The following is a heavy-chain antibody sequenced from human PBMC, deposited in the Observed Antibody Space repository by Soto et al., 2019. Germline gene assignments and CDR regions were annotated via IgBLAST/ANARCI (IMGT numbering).Heavy chain of an antibody. CDR1: GGSISGDYFY. Sequence: QVQLQESGPGLVKPSQTLSLTCTVSGGSISGDYFYWSWFRQPPGKGLEWIVYIYYSGSTYYNPSLKHRVTISVDTSKHPFSLKLSSVSAAHAAVCYCARFGNGPAYWGQGTLVTVSS. CDR2: IYYSGST. D-gene: IGHD3-16*01. CDR3: ARFGNGPAY. V-gene: IGHV4-30-4*01. J-gene: IGHJ4*02.